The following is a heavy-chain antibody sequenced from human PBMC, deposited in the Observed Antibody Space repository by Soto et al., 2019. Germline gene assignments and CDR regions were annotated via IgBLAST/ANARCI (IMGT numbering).Heavy chain of an antibody. Sequence: QLVESGGGVVQPGGSRRPSCAPSAFASIRFPRHCLRQAPAKGREWVALTSYDGTTKYYPDAVKGRFAISRDNSNNTLYLEMNSLRPEDTAFYYCVRDPCGDCFDWYFDLWGHGTLVTVSS. CDR2: TSYDGTTK. J-gene: IGHJ2*01. D-gene: IGHD2-21*02. CDR1: AFASIRFP. V-gene: IGHV3-30*09. CDR3: VRDPCGDCFDWYFDL.